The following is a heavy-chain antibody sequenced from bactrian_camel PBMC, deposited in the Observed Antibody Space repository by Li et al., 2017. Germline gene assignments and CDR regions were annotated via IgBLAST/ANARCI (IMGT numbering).Heavy chain of an antibody. CDR1: GYTYSRYC. V-gene: IGHV3S19*01. CDR2: IDADANT. J-gene: IGHJ4*01. Sequence: QLVESGGGSVQVGGSLKLTCETSGYTYSRYCMGWFRQAPGKEREFVSSIDADANTRYADSARGRFTISKDIAENTLYLQMNSLKPEDTAVYYCTADRPSFGLLCGIWSARYNYWGQGTQVTVS. D-gene: IGHD1*01. CDR3: TADRPSFGLLCGIWSARYNY.